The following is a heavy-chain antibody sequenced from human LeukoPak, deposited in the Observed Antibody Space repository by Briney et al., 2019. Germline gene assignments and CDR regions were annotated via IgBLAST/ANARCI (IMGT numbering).Heavy chain of an antibody. J-gene: IGHJ4*02. CDR1: GITVSSNY. V-gene: IGHV3-53*01. D-gene: IGHD3-16*02. CDR2: LYSGGTT. CDR3: ARGVSGNYLDY. Sequence: GGSLRLSCAASGITVSSNYMSWVRQAPGKGLEWVSVLYSGGTTYYADSVKGRFTISRDNSKNTLYLQMNSLRADDTVVYYCARGVSGNYLDYWGQGTLVTVSS.